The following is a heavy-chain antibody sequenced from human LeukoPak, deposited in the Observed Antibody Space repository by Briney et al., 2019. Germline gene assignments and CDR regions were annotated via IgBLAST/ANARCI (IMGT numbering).Heavy chain of an antibody. J-gene: IGHJ4*02. CDR3: ASSRYSGSCWALGDY. Sequence: GGSLRLSCAASGFTFSSYSMNWVRHAPGQGLEWGSSISSSSSYVYYADSVKGQFTISRDNSKNTLYLQMNSLRAEDTAVYYCASSRYSGSCWALGDYWGQGTLVTVSS. CDR1: GFTFSSYS. CDR2: ISSSSSYV. V-gene: IGHV3-21*01. D-gene: IGHD1-26*01.